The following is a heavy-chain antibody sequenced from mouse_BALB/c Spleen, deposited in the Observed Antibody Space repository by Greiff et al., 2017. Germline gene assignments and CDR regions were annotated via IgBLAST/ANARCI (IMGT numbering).Heavy chain of an antibody. CDR3: ARDGGSSYAYYAMDY. D-gene: IGHD1-1*01. CDR1: GFTFTDYY. Sequence: EVKVEESGGGLVQPGGSLRLSCATSGFTFTDYYMSWVRQPPGKALEWLGFIRNKANGYTTEYSASVKGRFTISRDNSQSILYLQMNTLRAEDSATYYCARDGGSSYAYYAMDYWGQGTSVTVSS. J-gene: IGHJ4*01. V-gene: IGHV7-3*02. CDR2: IRNKANGYTT.